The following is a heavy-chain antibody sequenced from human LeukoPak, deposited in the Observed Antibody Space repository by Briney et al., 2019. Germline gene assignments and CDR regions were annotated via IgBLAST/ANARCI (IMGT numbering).Heavy chain of an antibody. CDR2: IKQDGSEK. Sequence: GGSLRLSCAASGFTFSSYWMSWVRQAPGKGLEWVANIKQDGSEKYYVDSVEGRFTISRDNAKNSLYLQMNSLRAEDTAVYYCARDVSPGSLDMFDYWGQGTLVTVSS. CDR3: ARDVSPGSLDMFDY. D-gene: IGHD5-12*01. CDR1: GFTFSSYW. J-gene: IGHJ4*02. V-gene: IGHV3-7*01.